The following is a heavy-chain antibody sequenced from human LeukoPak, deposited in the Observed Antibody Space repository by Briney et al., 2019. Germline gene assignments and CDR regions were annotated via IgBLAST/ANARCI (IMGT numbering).Heavy chain of an antibody. CDR2: ISAYNGNT. D-gene: IGHD2-21*02. J-gene: IGHJ4*02. V-gene: IGHV1-18*04. CDR3: ARDPLAYCAGDCYHRFFDY. Sequence: ASVKVSCKASGYTFTGYYIHWVRQAPGQGLEWMGWISAYNGNTNYAPKLQGRVTMTTDTSTSTAYMELRSLRSDDTAVYYCARDPLAYCAGDCYHRFFDYWGQGTLVTVSS. CDR1: GYTFTGYY.